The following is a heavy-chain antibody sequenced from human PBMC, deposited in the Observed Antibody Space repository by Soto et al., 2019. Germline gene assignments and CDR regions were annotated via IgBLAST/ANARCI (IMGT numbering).Heavy chain of an antibody. D-gene: IGHD3-3*01. J-gene: IGHJ4*02. V-gene: IGHV2-5*02. Sequence: QITLNESGPTPVKPRQTLTLTCTFSGFSLTTSGVGVGWIRQSPGKAPEWLALIYWDDDKRYRPSLKSRLTITRDTSKNQVVLTMADLDPADTAIYYCAHRVLRTVFGLVTTTAIYFDFWGQGTPVAVSS. CDR2: IYWDDDK. CDR3: AHRVLRTVFGLVTTTAIYFDF. CDR1: GFSLTTSGVG.